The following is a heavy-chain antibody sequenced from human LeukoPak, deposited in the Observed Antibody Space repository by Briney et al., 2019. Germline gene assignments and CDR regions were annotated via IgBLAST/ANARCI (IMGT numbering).Heavy chain of an antibody. D-gene: IGHD3-10*01. J-gene: IGHJ4*02. CDR1: GFTFSSYG. CDR3: AKDESRNLGEFLFDY. V-gene: IGHV3-30*18. Sequence: GGSLRLSCAASGFTFSSYGMHWVRQAPGKGLEWVAVILYDGSNKYYADSVKGRFTISRDNSKNTLYLQMNSLRAEDTAVYYCAKDESRNLGEFLFDYWGQGTLVTVSS. CDR2: ILYDGSNK.